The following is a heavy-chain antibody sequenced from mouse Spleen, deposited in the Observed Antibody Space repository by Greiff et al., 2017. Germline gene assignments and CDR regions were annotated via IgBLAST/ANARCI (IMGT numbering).Heavy chain of an antibody. V-gene: IGHV1-64*01. Sequence: QVQLQQPGAELVKPGASVKLSCKASGYTFTSYWMHWVKQRPGQGLEWIGMIHPNSGSTNYNEKFKSKATLTADKSSSTAYMQLSSLTSEDSAVYYCARDDYRYPFDYWGQGTTLTVSS. CDR1: GYTFTSYW. CDR3: ARDDYRYPFDY. CDR2: IHPNSGST. D-gene: IGHD2-14*01. J-gene: IGHJ2*01.